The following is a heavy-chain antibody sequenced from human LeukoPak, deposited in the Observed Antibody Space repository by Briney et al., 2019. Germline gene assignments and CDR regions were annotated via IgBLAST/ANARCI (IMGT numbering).Heavy chain of an antibody. CDR2: LYSGGST. CDR3: ARGDQLENNWFDP. J-gene: IGHJ5*02. D-gene: IGHD1-1*01. V-gene: IGHV3-53*01. Sequence: GGSLSLSCAASGFTVSSNSMSWGRQAPGKGLEWVSVLYSGGSTYYAGSGKGRFTISKDNSKNTLYLQMNSLRAEDTAVYYCARGDQLENNWFDPWGQGTLVTVSS. CDR1: GFTVSSNS.